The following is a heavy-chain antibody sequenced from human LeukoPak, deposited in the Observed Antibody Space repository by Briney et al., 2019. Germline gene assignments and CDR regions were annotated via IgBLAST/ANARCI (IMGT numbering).Heavy chain of an antibody. J-gene: IGHJ6*03. V-gene: IGHV3-23*01. Sequence: PGGSLRLSCTGSAFNLSRFAMTWVRQAPGKGREWVSSLSGSGRDTYYADSVKGRFTISRDSSKSTLFLRMNSLRVEDTAVYYCAKVRPGYSHYFYFMDVWAEGTTVTVSS. D-gene: IGHD5-18*01. CDR3: AKVRPGYSHYFYFMDV. CDR2: LSGSGRDT. CDR1: AFNLSRFA.